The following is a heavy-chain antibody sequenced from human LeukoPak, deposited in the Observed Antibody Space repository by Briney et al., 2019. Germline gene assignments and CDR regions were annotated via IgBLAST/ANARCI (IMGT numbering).Heavy chain of an antibody. CDR3: ARGLGTDSGEDY. D-gene: IGHD4-17*01. Sequence: GGSLRLSCAASGFSISRYWMSWVRQAPGKGLEWVASVKQDGSEKYYVDSVKGRFTISRDNAKNSLSLQVNSLRAEDTAVYYCARGLGTDSGEDYWGQGTLVTISS. J-gene: IGHJ4*02. CDR2: VKQDGSEK. CDR1: GFSISRYW. V-gene: IGHV3-7*01.